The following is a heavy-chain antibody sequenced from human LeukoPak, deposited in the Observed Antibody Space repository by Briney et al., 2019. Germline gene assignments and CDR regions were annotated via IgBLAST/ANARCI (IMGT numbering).Heavy chain of an antibody. J-gene: IGHJ4*02. Sequence: GGSLRLPCSASGFTFSSYAMHWVRQAPGKVLEYVSAISSNGGSTYYADSVKGRFTISRDNSKNTLYLQMSSLRAEDTAVYYCVKGTTGYFDYWGQGTLVTVSS. D-gene: IGHD4-17*01. CDR2: ISSNGGST. V-gene: IGHV3-64D*06. CDR1: GFTFSSYA. CDR3: VKGTTGYFDY.